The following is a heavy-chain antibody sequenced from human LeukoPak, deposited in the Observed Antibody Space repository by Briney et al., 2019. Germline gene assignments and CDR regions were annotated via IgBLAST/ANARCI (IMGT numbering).Heavy chain of an antibody. CDR2: IYYSGST. CDR3: ARGEAYDYVWGSYRYDY. CDR1: GGSISSYY. V-gene: IGHV4-59*01. J-gene: IGHJ4*02. D-gene: IGHD3-16*02. Sequence: KPSETLSLTCTVSGGSISSYYWSWIRQPPGKGLEWIGYIYYSGSTNYNPSLKSRVTISVDTSKNQFSLKLSSVTAADTAVYYCARGEAYDYVWGSYRYDYWGQGTLVTVSS.